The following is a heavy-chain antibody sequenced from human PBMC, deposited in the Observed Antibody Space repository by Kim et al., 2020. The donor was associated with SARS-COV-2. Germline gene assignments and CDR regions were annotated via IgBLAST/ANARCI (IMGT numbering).Heavy chain of an antibody. CDR1: GGSFSGYY. CDR2: INHSGST. D-gene: IGHD6-13*01. V-gene: IGHV4-34*01. J-gene: IGHJ5*02. Sequence: SETLSLTCAVYGGSFSGYYWSWIRQPPGKGLEWIGEINHSGSTNYNPSLKSRVTISVDTSKNQFSLKLSSVTAADTAVYYCARGSIAALPTYNWFGPWGHGSLGTVSS. CDR3: ARGSIAALPTYNWFGP.